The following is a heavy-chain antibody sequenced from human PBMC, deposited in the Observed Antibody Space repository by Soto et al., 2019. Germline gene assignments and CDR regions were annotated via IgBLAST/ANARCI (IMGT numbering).Heavy chain of an antibody. CDR1: GYTFTGYA. Sequence: QVQLVQSGAEEKKPGASVKVSCKASGYTFTGYAMHWVRQAPGQRLEWMGWINAGNGNTKYSQKFHGRVTITRDTSASTAYMELGSLRSEDTAVYYCARAVAVAADFDYWGQGTLVTVSS. D-gene: IGHD6-19*01. V-gene: IGHV1-3*05. CDR3: ARAVAVAADFDY. CDR2: INAGNGNT. J-gene: IGHJ4*02.